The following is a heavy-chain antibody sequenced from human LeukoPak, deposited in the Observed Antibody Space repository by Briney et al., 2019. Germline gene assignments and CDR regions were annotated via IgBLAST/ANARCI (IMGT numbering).Heavy chain of an antibody. CDR3: ARVTGSIDY. J-gene: IGHJ4*02. Sequence: GASVKVSCKASEYTFTIYDINWVRQATGQGLEWMGWMNPKSGNTGYAQKFQGRVTMTRDTSISTAYMELGSLRSEDTAVYYCARVTGSIDYWGQGTLVTVSS. V-gene: IGHV1-8*01. CDR2: MNPKSGNT. D-gene: IGHD1-26*01. CDR1: EYTFTIYD.